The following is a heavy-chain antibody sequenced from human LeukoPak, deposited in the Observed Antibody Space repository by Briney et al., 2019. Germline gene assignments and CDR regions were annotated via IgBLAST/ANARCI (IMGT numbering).Heavy chain of an antibody. J-gene: IGHJ4*02. D-gene: IGHD3-3*01. Sequence: SETLSLTCAVYGASFSGYYWNWIRQPPGKGLEWIGEINHSGSTNYNPSLKSRVTISVDTSKNQFSLKLSSVTAADTAVYYCARFLRLRFLELGYWGQGTLVTVSS. CDR1: GASFSGYY. V-gene: IGHV4-34*01. CDR3: ARFLRLRFLELGY. CDR2: INHSGST.